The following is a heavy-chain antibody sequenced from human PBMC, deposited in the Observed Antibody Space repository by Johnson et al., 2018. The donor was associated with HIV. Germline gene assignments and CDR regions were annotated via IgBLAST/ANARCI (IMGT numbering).Heavy chain of an antibody. CDR3: ASSQGSGEGAFDI. J-gene: IGHJ3*02. CDR1: GFTFDDYG. Sequence: VQLVESGGALVQPGRSLRLSCAASGFTFDDYGMSWVRQAPGKGLEWVSGINWNGGSTGYADSVKGRFTISRDNAKNSLYLQMNSLRVEDTAVYYCASSQGSGEGAFDIWGQGTMVTVSS. D-gene: IGHD2-21*01. V-gene: IGHV3-20*04. CDR2: INWNGGST.